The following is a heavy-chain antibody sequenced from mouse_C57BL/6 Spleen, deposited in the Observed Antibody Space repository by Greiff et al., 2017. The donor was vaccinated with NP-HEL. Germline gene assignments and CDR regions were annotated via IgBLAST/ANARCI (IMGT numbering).Heavy chain of an antibody. J-gene: IGHJ2*01. Sequence: QVQLKEPGAELVKPGASVKMSCKASGYTFTSYWITWVKQRPGQGLEWIGDIYPGSGSTNYNEKFKSKATLTVDTSSSTAYMQLSSLTSEDSAVYYCARGRYGKGYWGQGTTLTVSS. CDR1: GYTFTSYW. D-gene: IGHD2-10*02. CDR3: ARGRYGKGY. CDR2: IYPGSGST. V-gene: IGHV1-55*01.